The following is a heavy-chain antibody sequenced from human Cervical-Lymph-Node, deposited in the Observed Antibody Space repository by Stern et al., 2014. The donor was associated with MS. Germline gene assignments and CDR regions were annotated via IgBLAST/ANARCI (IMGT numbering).Heavy chain of an antibody. J-gene: IGHJ4*02. V-gene: IGHV5-51*01. CDR1: GYTFTSYW. Sequence: EVQLVESGPEVKRPGESLKISCQASGYTFTSYWIGWVRQMPGKGLEWIAIIFPGGSDFRFTPSFQAQFTISPVKSSSTAYLQWNNLKASDTAIYYCARQRYFDYWGQGTLVTVSS. CDR2: IFPGGSDF. CDR3: ARQRYFDY.